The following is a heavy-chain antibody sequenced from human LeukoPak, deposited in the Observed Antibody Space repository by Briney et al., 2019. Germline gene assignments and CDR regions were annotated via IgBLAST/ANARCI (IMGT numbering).Heavy chain of an antibody. V-gene: IGHV1-2*02. CDR2: INPLSGGT. CDR1: GYIFTDYY. J-gene: IGHJ4*02. CDR3: ARGHDNTGYNYFDY. Sequence: ASVKVSCKASGYIFTDYYIHWVRQAPGQGLQRMGWINPLSGGTNYAQKLRGRVTMTRDTSLATIYMDLSSLMSDDTAVYYCARGHDNTGYNYFDYWGQGTLVTVS. D-gene: IGHD5-18*01.